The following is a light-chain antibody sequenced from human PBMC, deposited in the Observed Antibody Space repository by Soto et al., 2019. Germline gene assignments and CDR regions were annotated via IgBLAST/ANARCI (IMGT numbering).Light chain of an antibody. V-gene: IGLV2-23*01. CDR1: SSDFGSYKF. J-gene: IGLJ1*01. CDR2: ETS. Sequence: QSALTQPASVSGSPGQSVTISCTGTSSDFGSYKFVSWYQHHPGKVPKVIIYETSKRPSGVSDRFSGSKSGNTASLTISGLQAEDDADYYCCSLSSTTTHVFGSGTKVTVL. CDR3: CSLSSTTTHV.